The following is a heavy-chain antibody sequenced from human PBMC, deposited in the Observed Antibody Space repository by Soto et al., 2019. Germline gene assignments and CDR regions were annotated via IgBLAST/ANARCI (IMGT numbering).Heavy chain of an antibody. CDR3: ARTHSGSYYSVFNY. D-gene: IGHD1-26*01. Sequence: XETLALTCVVSNFSISSGYYWCCIRQSPGKGLEWIASIYRSGTTSYNPSLKSRVTISVDPSKNQFSLMLTAVTAADTAVYYCARTHSGSYYSVFNYWGRGSLVTVSS. J-gene: IGHJ4*02. CDR1: NFSISSGYY. V-gene: IGHV4-38-2*01. CDR2: IYRSGTT.